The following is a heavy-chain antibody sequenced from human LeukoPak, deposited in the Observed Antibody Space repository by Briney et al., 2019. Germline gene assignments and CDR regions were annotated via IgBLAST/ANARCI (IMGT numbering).Heavy chain of an antibody. V-gene: IGHV4-34*03. D-gene: IGHD3-10*01. CDR2: INHSGST. Sequence: PSETLSLTCAVYGGSFSGYYWSWIRQPPGKGLEWIGEINHSGSTNYNPSLKSRVTISVDTSKNQFSLKLSSMTAADTAVYARGALLWFGDRMEYYFDYWGQGTLLTASS. J-gene: IGHJ4*02. CDR3: GALLWFGDRMEYYFDY. CDR1: GGSFSGYY.